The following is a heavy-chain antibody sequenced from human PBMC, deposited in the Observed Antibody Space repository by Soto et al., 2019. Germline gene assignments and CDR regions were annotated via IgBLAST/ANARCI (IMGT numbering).Heavy chain of an antibody. CDR2: INAGNGNT. Sequence: ASVKVSCKASGYTFTSYAMHWVRQAPGQRLEWMGWINAGNGNTKYSQKFQGRVTITRDTSASTAYMELSSLRSEDTAVYYCARGQYYDFWSGYHLGSSYYYYYGMDVWGQGTTVTVSS. CDR1: GYTFTSYA. V-gene: IGHV1-3*01. J-gene: IGHJ6*02. D-gene: IGHD3-3*01. CDR3: ARGQYYDFWSGYHLGSSYYYYYGMDV.